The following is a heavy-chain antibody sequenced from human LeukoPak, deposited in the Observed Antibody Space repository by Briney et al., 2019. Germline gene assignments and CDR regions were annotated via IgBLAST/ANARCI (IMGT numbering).Heavy chain of an antibody. CDR3: ARGAFGSSWFWNN. CDR2: INRDGSER. V-gene: IGHV3-7*01. CDR1: GFSFSDYW. J-gene: IGHJ4*02. D-gene: IGHD6-13*01. Sequence: GGSLRPSCGASGFSFSDYWMTWVRRAPGKGLEWEDNINRDGSERYYVDSVKGRFTISRDTAANSLYLQMNSLRAEDTAVYYCARGAFGSSWFWNNWGQGTLVTVSS.